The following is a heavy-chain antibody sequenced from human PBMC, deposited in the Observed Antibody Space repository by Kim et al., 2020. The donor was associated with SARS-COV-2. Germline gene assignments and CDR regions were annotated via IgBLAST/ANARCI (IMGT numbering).Heavy chain of an antibody. CDR2: INHSGST. CDR3: ARGLQYSRQIDY. Sequence: SETLSLTCAVYGGSFSGYYWSWIRQPPGKGLEWIGEINHSGSTNYNPSLKSRVTISVDTSKNQFSLKLSSVTAADTAVYYCARGLQYSRQIDYWGQGTLV. V-gene: IGHV4-34*01. CDR1: GGSFSGYY. D-gene: IGHD6-13*01. J-gene: IGHJ4*02.